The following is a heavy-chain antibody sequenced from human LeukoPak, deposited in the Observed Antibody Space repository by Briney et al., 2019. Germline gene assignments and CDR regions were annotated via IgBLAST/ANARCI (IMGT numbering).Heavy chain of an antibody. D-gene: IGHD3-10*01. CDR3: ARCPRLLWFGERFDY. J-gene: IGHJ4*02. CDR2: IYYSGST. Sequence: SETLSLTCAVSGGSISSSSYYWGWIRQPPGKGLEWIGSIYYSGSTYYNPSLKSRVTISVDTSKNQFSLKLSSVTAADTAVYYCARCPRLLWFGERFDYWGQGTLVTVSS. V-gene: IGHV4-39*01. CDR1: GGSISSSSYY.